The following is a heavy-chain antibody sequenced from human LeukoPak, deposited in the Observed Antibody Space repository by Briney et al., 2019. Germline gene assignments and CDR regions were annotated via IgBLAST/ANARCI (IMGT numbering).Heavy chain of an antibody. CDR3: ARISFHTRGYSGNDVYYFDY. CDR1: GGSISSGSYC. J-gene: IGHJ4*02. D-gene: IGHD5-12*01. Sequence: SETLSLTCTVSGGSISSGSYCWSWIRQPAGKGLEWIGRIYTSGSTNYNPSLKSRVTISVDTSKNQFSLKLSSVTAADTAVYYCARISFHTRGYSGNDVYYFDYWGQGTLVTVSS. CDR2: IYTSGST. V-gene: IGHV4-61*02.